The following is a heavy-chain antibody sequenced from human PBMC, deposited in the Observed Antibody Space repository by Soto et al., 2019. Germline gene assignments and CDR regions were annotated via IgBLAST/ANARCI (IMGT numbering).Heavy chain of an antibody. CDR3: AGVRGPYCGGECYPPTPNWFDP. V-gene: IGHV4-30-2*01. J-gene: IGHJ5*02. D-gene: IGHD2-21*01. CDR2: IYHSGGT. Sequence: QLQLQESGSGLVKPSQTLSLTCAVSGGSISSGGYSWSWIRQPPGKGLEWIGYIYHSGGTYYNPSLKSRVTISIDRAKNQFSLKLSSVTAADSAVYYCAGVRGPYCGGECYPPTPNWFDPWGQGTLVTVSS. CDR1: GGSISSGGYS.